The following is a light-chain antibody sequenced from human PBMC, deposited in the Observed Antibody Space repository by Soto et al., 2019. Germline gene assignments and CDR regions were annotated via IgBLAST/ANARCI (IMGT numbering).Light chain of an antibody. CDR2: DVS. Sequence: QSALTQPASVSGSPGQSITISCTGNSSDVGGYNYVSWYQQHPGKAPKLMIYDVSNRPSGVSNRFSGSKSGNTASLTISGLQAEDEADYYCSSYTSSNTLVVFGGGTKVTVL. J-gene: IGLJ2*01. V-gene: IGLV2-14*01. CDR1: SSDVGGYNY. CDR3: SSYTSSNTLVV.